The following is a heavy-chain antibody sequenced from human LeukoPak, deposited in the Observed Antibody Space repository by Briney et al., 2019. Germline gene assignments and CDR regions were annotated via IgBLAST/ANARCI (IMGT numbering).Heavy chain of an antibody. CDR3: AKDQGITMIVVVITYYFDY. J-gene: IGHJ4*02. D-gene: IGHD3-22*01. CDR2: ISGSGGST. CDR1: GFTFSSYA. V-gene: IGHV3-23*01. Sequence: PGGSLRLSCAASGFTFSSYAMSWVRQAPGRGLEGVSAISGSGGSTYYADSVKGRFTISRDNSKNTLYLQMNSLRAEDTAVYYCAKDQGITMIVVVITYYFDYWGQGTLVTVSS.